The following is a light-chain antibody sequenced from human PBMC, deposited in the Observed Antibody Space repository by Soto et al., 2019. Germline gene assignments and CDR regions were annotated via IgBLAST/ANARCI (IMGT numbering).Light chain of an antibody. Sequence: DIVWTESQPTLSFSPRERSTRSFMASQSVSSYLAWYQQKPGQAPRLLIYDASNRATGIPARFSGGGSGTDFTLTISSLEPEDFAVYYCQQRSNWPWTFGQGTKVDIK. CDR2: DAS. J-gene: IGKJ1*01. V-gene: IGKV3-11*01. CDR3: QQRSNWPWT. CDR1: QSVSSY.